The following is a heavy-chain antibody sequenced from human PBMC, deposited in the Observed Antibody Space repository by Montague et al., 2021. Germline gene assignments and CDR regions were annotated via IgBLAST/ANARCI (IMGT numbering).Heavy chain of an antibody. CDR2: IYDSGST. J-gene: IGHJ4*02. D-gene: IGHD2-15*01. V-gene: IGHV4-31*03. Sequence: TLSLTCSVSGGSISSGGFYWSWIHQHPGKGPEWIGSIYDSGSTNYNPSLKSRLTLSRDTSKNQVSLRLTSVTAAETAVYYCARGGGYCSGGRCDTFDYWGQGTLVTVSS. CDR3: ARGGGYCSGGRCDTFDY. CDR1: GGSISSGGFY.